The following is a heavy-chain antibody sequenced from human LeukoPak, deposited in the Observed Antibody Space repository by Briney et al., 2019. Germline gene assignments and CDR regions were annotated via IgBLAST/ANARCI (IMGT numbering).Heavy chain of an antibody. CDR1: GGSIGSYY. V-gene: IGHV4-59*01. CDR3: ARVGYCVGECPDY. D-gene: IGHD2-21*01. CDR2: IYYSGST. J-gene: IGHJ4*02. Sequence: SETLSLTCTVSGGSIGSYYWSWIRQPLGKGLEWIGYIYYSGSTNYNPSLKSRVTISVDTSKNQFSLKLSSVTAADTAVYYCARVGYCVGECPDYWGQGTLVTVSS.